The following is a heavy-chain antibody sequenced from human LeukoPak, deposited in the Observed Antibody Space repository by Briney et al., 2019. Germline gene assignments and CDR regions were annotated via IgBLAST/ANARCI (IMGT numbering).Heavy chain of an antibody. Sequence: QAGGSLRLSCAASRFTFSSYGMHWVRQAPGKGLEWAAVISYDGSNKYYADSVKGRFTISRDNSKNTPYLQMNSLRAEDTAVYYCASSGLSSGYFPYYFDYWGQGTLVTVSS. CDR1: RFTFSSYG. J-gene: IGHJ4*02. CDR2: ISYDGSNK. V-gene: IGHV3-30*03. CDR3: ASSGLSSGYFPYYFDY. D-gene: IGHD3-22*01.